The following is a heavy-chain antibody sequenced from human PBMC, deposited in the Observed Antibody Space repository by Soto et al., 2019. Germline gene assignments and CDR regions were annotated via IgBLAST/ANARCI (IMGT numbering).Heavy chain of an antibody. CDR2: ISAYNGNT. D-gene: IGHD2-2*01. CDR1: SYTFTSYG. V-gene: IGHV1-18*01. Sequence: QVQLVQSGVEVKKPGASVKVSCKASSYTFTSYGITWVRRAPGQGLEWMGWISAYNGNTNYAQKLQGRVTMTTDTSTSTAYMELRSLRYDDTAIYYCARDTSNYFDYWGQGTLVTVSS. J-gene: IGHJ4*02. CDR3: ARDTSNYFDY.